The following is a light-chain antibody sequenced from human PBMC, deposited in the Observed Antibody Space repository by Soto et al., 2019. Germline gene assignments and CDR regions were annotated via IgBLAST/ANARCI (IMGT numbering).Light chain of an antibody. V-gene: IGKV3-20*01. J-gene: IGKJ3*01. Sequence: EIVLTQSPGTLSLSPGERATLSCRASQSISSSYLAWYQHKPGQAPRLLMYDASSRATGIPDRFSGSGSGTDFTLTISRLEAEDFAVYYCQQYGSSPLTFGHGTKVDIK. CDR3: QQYGSSPLT. CDR1: QSISSSY. CDR2: DAS.